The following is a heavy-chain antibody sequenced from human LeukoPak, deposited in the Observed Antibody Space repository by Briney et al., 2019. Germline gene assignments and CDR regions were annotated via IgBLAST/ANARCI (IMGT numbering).Heavy chain of an antibody. J-gene: IGHJ3*02. V-gene: IGHV3-53*01. CDR3: AREDPIIAFDAFDI. Sequence: AAVIFSGGSTYYSDSEKGRFTIARDNSKNTLYHQMNSLRAEDTAVYYCAREDPIIAFDAFDIWGQGTMVTVSS. CDR2: IFSGGST. D-gene: IGHD2/OR15-2a*01.